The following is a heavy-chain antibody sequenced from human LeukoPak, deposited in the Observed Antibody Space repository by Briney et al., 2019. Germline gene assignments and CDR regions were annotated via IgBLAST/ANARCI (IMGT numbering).Heavy chain of an antibody. Sequence: GASVKVSCKASGYTFTGYYMHWVRQAPGQGLEWMGRINPNSGGTNYAQKFQGRVTMTRDTSISTAYMELSSLRSEDTAVYYCARNIVVVPAAEPILNMDVWGKGTTVTVSS. D-gene: IGHD2-2*01. CDR1: GYTFTGYY. J-gene: IGHJ6*03. CDR3: ARNIVVVPAAEPILNMDV. V-gene: IGHV1-2*06. CDR2: INPNSGGT.